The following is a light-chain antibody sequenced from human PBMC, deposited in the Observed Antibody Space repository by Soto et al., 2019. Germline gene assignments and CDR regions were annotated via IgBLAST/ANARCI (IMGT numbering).Light chain of an antibody. J-gene: IGKJ3*01. V-gene: IGKV1-9*01. Sequence: IQLTQSPSSLSASVGDRVIMTCRASQGISSYLAWYQQKPGKAPTLLIYAASTLETGVPSRFSGSGSGTDFTLTISSLQPEDFATYCCQQLNIYPFTSGPGTKVDIK. CDR2: AAS. CDR3: QQLNIYPFT. CDR1: QGISSY.